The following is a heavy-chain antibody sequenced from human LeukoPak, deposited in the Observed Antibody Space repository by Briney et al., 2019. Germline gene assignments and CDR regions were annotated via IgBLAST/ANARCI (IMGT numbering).Heavy chain of an antibody. CDR2: IKQDGSEK. D-gene: IGHD6-13*01. Sequence: WGSLRLSCAASGFTFSSYAMSWVRQAPGKGLEWVANIKQDGSEKYYVDSVKGRFTISRDNAKNSLYLQMNSLRAEDTAVYYCARDSGRYSSSWYTYYYYYGMDVWGQGTTVTVSS. V-gene: IGHV3-7*03. CDR1: GFTFSSYA. CDR3: ARDSGRYSSSWYTYYYYYGMDV. J-gene: IGHJ6*02.